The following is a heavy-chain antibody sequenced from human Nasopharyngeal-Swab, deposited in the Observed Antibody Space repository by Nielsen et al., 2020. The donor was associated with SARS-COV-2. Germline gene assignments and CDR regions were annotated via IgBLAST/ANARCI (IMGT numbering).Heavy chain of an antibody. Sequence: GESLKISCAASGFTFSSYAMSWVRQAPGKGLEWVSAISGSGGSTYYADSVKGRFTISRDNSKNTLYLQMNSLRAEDTAVHYCAKDDRRSQWLVDYYYGMDVWGQGTTVTVSS. CDR3: AKDDRRSQWLVDYYYGMDV. J-gene: IGHJ6*02. CDR1: GFTFSSYA. V-gene: IGHV3-23*01. CDR2: ISGSGGST. D-gene: IGHD6-19*01.